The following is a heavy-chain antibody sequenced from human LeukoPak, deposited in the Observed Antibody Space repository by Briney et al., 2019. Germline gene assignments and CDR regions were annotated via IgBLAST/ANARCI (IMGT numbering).Heavy chain of an antibody. Sequence: GGSLRLSCAASGFTFSSYAMRGVRQSPGKGLEWVSAISGSGGSTYYADSVKGRFTISRDNSKNTLYLQMNSLRAEDTAVHDCAKDVIAAAGPDAFDIWGQGTMVTVSS. J-gene: IGHJ3*02. CDR2: ISGSGGST. D-gene: IGHD6-13*01. CDR1: GFTFSSYA. V-gene: IGHV3-23*01. CDR3: AKDVIAAAGPDAFDI.